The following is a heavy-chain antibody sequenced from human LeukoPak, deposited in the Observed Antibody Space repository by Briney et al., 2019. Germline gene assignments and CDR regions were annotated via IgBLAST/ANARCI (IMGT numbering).Heavy chain of an antibody. D-gene: IGHD1-26*01. Sequence: PSETLSLTCTVSGGSISSYYWSWIRQPPGKGLEWIGYIYYSGSTNYNPSLKSRVTISVDTSKNQFSLKLSSVTAADTAVYYCARGRLSGSYYSHLFDPWGQGTLVTVSS. J-gene: IGHJ5*02. CDR2: IYYSGST. CDR1: GGSISSYY. V-gene: IGHV4-59*01. CDR3: ARGRLSGSYYSHLFDP.